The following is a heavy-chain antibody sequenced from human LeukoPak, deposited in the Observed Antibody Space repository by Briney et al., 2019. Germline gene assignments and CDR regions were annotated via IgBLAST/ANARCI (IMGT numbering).Heavy chain of an antibody. Sequence: ASVKVSCKASGYPFTSYYIHWVRQAPGQGLEWMGVINPSGGSTTYARKFHGRVTMTRDTSTSTVYMELSSLRSEGTAVYYCARDRVAGSNYYYYGMDVWGQGTTVTVSS. CDR2: INPSGGST. CDR1: GYPFTSYY. J-gene: IGHJ6*02. V-gene: IGHV1-46*01. D-gene: IGHD6-19*01. CDR3: ARDRVAGSNYYYYGMDV.